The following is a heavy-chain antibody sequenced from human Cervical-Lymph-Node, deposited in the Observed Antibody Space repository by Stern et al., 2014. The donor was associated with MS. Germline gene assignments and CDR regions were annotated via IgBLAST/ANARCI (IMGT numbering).Heavy chain of an antibody. CDR1: GFNFRTYW. D-gene: IGHD1-1*01. J-gene: IGHJ4*02. V-gene: IGHV3-74*02. Sequence: EVQLVESGGGLVQPGGSLRISCVASGFNFRTYWMHWVRQGPGKGLEWVSRINGDGTVSTYADSMRARFTISKNNANNTMSLQLDNLRVEDTAIYYCASAYRASWGQGTLVTVST. CDR3: ASAYRAS. CDR2: INGDGTVS.